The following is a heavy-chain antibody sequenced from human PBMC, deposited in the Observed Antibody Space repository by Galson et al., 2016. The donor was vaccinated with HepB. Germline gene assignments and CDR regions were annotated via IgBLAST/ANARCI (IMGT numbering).Heavy chain of an antibody. CDR3: AKDLWINKWTNYFDY. D-gene: IGHD2-21*01. V-gene: IGHV3-30*18. J-gene: IGHJ4*02. Sequence: SLRLSCAASGFTLTNYGMHWVRQAPGKGLEWVAMLSYDGSAEYYADSVKGRFTISRDNSENTMYLQMSSLRTEDTAVYYCAKDLWINKWTNYFDYWGQGTLVTVSS. CDR2: LSYDGSAE. CDR1: GFTLTNYG.